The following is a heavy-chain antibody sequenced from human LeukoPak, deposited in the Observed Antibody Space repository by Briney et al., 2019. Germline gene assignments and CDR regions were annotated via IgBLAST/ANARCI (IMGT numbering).Heavy chain of an antibody. D-gene: IGHD5-12*01. CDR3: ARADGGGYDFDYYYYYMDV. Sequence: SEALSLTCTVSGGSLSSSSYYWGWLRQPPGKGLEWVGCIYYSGSTYYNPSLKSRVTISVDTSKNQFSLQLSSVTAADTAVYYCARADGGGYDFDYYYYYMDVWGKGTTVTVSS. V-gene: IGHV4-39*07. CDR2: IYYSGST. J-gene: IGHJ6*03. CDR1: GGSLSSSSYY.